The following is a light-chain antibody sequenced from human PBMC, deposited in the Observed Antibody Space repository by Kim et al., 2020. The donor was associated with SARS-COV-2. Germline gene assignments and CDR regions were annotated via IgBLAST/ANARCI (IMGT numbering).Light chain of an antibody. Sequence: SVSPGQTASITCSGDKLGDKYACWYQQKPGQSPVLVIYQDSKRPSGIPERFSGSNSGNTATLTISGTQAMDEADYYCQACDSSTEVFGTGTRVTVL. CDR1: KLGDKY. CDR2: QDS. V-gene: IGLV3-1*01. J-gene: IGLJ1*01. CDR3: QACDSSTEV.